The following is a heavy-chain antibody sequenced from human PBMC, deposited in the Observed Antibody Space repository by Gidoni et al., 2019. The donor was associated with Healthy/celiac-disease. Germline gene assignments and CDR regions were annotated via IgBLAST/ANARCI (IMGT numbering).Heavy chain of an antibody. CDR3: AREGALSGSYPSWFDP. D-gene: IGHD1-26*01. CDR2: INPNSGGT. J-gene: IGHJ5*02. V-gene: IGHV1-2*02. CDR1: GYTFTGYY. Sequence: QVQLVQSGAEVKKPGASVTVSCKASGYTFTGYYMHWVRQAPGQGLEWMGWINPNSGGTNYAQKFQGRVTMTRDTSISTAYMELSRLRSDDTAVYYCAREGALSGSYPSWFDPWGQGTLVTVSS.